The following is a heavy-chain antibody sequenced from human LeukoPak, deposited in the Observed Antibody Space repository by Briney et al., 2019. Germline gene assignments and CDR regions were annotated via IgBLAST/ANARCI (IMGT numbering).Heavy chain of an antibody. CDR2: IKSDGST. CDR1: GFTFSSYW. D-gene: IGHD3-22*01. Sequence: GGSLRLSCAAAGFTFSSYWMHWVRQAPGKGLVWVSRIKSDGSTNYADSVKGRFTISRDNAKNTLSLQMNSLRAEDTGVYYCARAPSEIGGYYPEYFRHWGQGTLVTVSS. J-gene: IGHJ1*01. V-gene: IGHV3-74*01. CDR3: ARAPSEIGGYYPEYFRH.